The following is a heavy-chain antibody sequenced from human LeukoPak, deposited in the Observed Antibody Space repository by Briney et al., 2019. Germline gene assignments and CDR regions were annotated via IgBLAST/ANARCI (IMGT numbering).Heavy chain of an antibody. CDR2: IDGDESAT. Sequence: GGSLRLSCAASDFTFNNYWMYWVRQAPGKGLIWVSRIDGDESATYYGDSVKGRFTISRDNAKNTLYLQMNSLRVEDTAVYYCVRTHSSGYYYFDSWGQGTLVTVSS. CDR1: DFTFNNYW. D-gene: IGHD3-22*01. V-gene: IGHV3-74*01. CDR3: VRTHSSGYYYFDS. J-gene: IGHJ4*02.